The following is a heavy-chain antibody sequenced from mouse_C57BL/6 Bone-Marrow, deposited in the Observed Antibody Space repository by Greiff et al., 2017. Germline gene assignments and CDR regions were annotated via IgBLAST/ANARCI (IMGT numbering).Heavy chain of an antibody. CDR3: ARDPYGSSYYYAMDY. CDR1: GFTFSSYA. CDR2: ISDGGSYT. D-gene: IGHD1-1*01. Sequence: DVKLVESGGGLVKPGGSLKLSCAASGFTFSSYAMSWVRQTPEKRLEWVATISDGGSYTYYPDNVKGRFTISRDNAKNNLYLQRSHLKSEDTAMYYCARDPYGSSYYYAMDYWGQGTSVTVSS. J-gene: IGHJ4*01. V-gene: IGHV5-4*01.